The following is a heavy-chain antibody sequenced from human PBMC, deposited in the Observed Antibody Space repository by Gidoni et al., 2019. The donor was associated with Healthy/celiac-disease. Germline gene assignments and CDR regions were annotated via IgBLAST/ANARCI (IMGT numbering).Heavy chain of an antibody. J-gene: IGHJ3*02. D-gene: IGHD2-2*01. CDR3: ARDSHVVVLDTTFDI. CDR1: GFTFSSYG. V-gene: IGHV3-33*01. CDR2: IWYDGSNK. Sequence: QVQLVESGGGVVQPGRSLRLSCAASGFTFSSYGMHWVRQAPGKGLEWVAVIWYDGSNKYYADSVKGRFTISRDNSKNTLYLQMNSLRAEDTAVYYCARDSHVVVLDTTFDIWGQGTMVTVSS.